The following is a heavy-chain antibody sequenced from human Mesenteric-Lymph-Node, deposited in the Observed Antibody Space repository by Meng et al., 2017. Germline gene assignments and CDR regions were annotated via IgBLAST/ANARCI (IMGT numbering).Heavy chain of an antibody. Sequence: SETLSLTCTVSGDSISSGNSYWTWIRQPAGKGLEWIGRIYTYGSTTGSTNYNPSLKNRVTISVDMSKNQFSLNLSSVTAADTAVYYCAREAYCGDDCYSYYWGQGTLVTVSS. V-gene: IGHV4-61*02. J-gene: IGHJ4*02. CDR1: GDSISSGNSY. CDR2: IYTYGSTTGST. D-gene: IGHD2-21*02. CDR3: AREAYCGDDCYSYY.